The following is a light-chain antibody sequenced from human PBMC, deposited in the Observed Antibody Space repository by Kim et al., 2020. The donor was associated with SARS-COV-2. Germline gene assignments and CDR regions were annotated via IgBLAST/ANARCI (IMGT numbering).Light chain of an antibody. V-gene: IGLV2-8*01. Sequence: GQSVTISCTGTSSDVGYYNYVSWYQQHPGKAPKLMIYEVSKRPSGVPDRFSGSKSGNTASLTVSGLQAEDEADYYCSSYAGSNNVVFGGGTQLTVL. CDR1: SSDVGYYNY. CDR2: EVS. CDR3: SSYAGSNNVV. J-gene: IGLJ2*01.